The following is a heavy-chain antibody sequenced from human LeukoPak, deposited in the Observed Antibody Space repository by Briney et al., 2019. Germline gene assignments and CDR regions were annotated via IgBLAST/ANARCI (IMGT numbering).Heavy chain of an antibody. Sequence: PGGSLRLSCAASGFTFSSYEMNWVRQAPGKGLVWVSRINSDGSSTSYADSVKGRFTISRDNAKNTLYLQMNSLRAEDTAVYYCARGRYYDCRISPGIWGQGTMVTVSS. J-gene: IGHJ3*02. D-gene: IGHD3-22*01. CDR3: ARGRYYDCRISPGI. CDR1: GFTFSSYE. CDR2: INSDGSST. V-gene: IGHV3-74*01.